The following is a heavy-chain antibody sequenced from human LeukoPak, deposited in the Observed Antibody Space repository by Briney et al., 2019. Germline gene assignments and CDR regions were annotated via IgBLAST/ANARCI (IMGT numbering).Heavy chain of an antibody. V-gene: IGHV3-21*01. J-gene: IGHJ4*02. CDR1: DFTSSSYG. CDR3: ARVTEAPYYFDY. Sequence: GGSLRLSCAASDFTSSSYGMHWVRQAPGAGLEWVSSISSSSSYIYYADSVKGRFTISRDNAKNSLDLQMNSLRAEDTAVYYCARVTEAPYYFDYWGQGTLVTVSS. CDR2: ISSSSSYI.